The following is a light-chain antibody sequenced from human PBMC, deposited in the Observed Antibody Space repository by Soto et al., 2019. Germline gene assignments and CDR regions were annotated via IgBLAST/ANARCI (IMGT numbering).Light chain of an antibody. CDR2: GSS. J-gene: IGKJ5*01. CDR3: QRRSNWPPVIT. CDR1: QSVSSK. Sequence: EIQVTQSPASLSVSPGDRATISCRASQSVSSKLVWYQQKPGKAPRLLMYGSSTRDTGIPYRFSGSGSGTGSALTITIRGLEDVAVENYQRRSNWPPVITFGQGTRLEIK. V-gene: IGKV3-11*01.